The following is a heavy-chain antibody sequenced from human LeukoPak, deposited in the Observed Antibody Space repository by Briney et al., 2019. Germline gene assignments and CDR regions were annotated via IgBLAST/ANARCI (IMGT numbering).Heavy chain of an antibody. CDR2: IYYSGST. D-gene: IGHD1-26*01. V-gene: IGHV4-39*07. CDR1: GGSISSSSYY. CDR3: ARDGWELLNY. Sequence: SETLSLTCTVSGGSISSSSYYWGWIRQPPGKGLEWIGSIYYSGSTYYNPSLKSRVIISVDTSKNQFSLKLSSVTAADTAVYYCARDGWELLNYWGQGTLVTVSS. J-gene: IGHJ4*02.